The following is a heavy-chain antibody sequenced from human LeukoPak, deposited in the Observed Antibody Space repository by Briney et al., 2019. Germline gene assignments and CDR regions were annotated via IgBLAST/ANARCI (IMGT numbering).Heavy chain of an antibody. CDR1: DDSITMYY. J-gene: IGHJ6*03. Sequence: SETLSLTCSVSDDSITMYYWTWIRQPPGKGLEWIGYVDHTGSTNFNPSLNGRVSISRDTTKNLFSLRLRSVTAADTAVYFCARGRVSSSTWYSTYYYYYYMDVWGKGTTVTISS. D-gene: IGHD1-1*01. V-gene: IGHV4-59*01. CDR3: ARGRVSSSTWYSTYYYYYYMDV. CDR2: VDHTGST.